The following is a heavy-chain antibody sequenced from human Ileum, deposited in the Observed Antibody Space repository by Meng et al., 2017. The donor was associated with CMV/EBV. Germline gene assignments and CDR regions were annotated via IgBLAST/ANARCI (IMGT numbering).Heavy chain of an antibody. D-gene: IGHD2-2*01. Sequence: GESLKISCAASGFTFSDHYMDWVRQAPGKGLEWVGRIRNKANSYTTEYAASVKGRFTISRDDSKNSLSLQMNSLTTEDTAVYYCARGAGGYCSTTTCYAYYYGLDVWGQATTVTVSS. V-gene: IGHV3-72*01. CDR2: IRNKANSYTT. CDR3: ARGAGGYCSTTTCYAYYYGLDV. J-gene: IGHJ6*02. CDR1: GFTFSDHY.